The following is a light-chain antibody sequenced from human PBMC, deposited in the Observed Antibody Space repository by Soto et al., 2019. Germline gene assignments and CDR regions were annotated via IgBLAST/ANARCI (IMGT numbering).Light chain of an antibody. CDR2: DVS. CDR1: SSDIGGYNY. V-gene: IGLV2-14*01. J-gene: IGLJ2*01. CDR3: SSYTSISTYVV. Sequence: QSALTPPASVSGSPGQSITISCTVTSSDIGGYNYVSWYQQHPGKAPKLIIYDVSNRPSGVSNRFYGSKSGNTASLTIYGLQAEAKADSYCSSYTSISTYVVFGGGTKITVL.